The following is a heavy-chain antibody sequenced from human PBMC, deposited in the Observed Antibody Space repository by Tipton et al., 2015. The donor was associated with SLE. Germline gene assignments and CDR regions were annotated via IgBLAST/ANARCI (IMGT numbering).Heavy chain of an antibody. D-gene: IGHD6-13*01. V-gene: IGHV3-30*18. Sequence: SLRLSCAASGFTFSSYGMHWVRQAPGKGLEWVAVISYDGSNKYYADSVKGRFTISRDNSKKTLYLQMNSLRAEDTAVYYCAKGHSSSWPGVDYWGQGTLVTVSS. CDR2: ISYDGSNK. CDR1: GFTFSSYG. CDR3: AKGHSSSWPGVDY. J-gene: IGHJ4*02.